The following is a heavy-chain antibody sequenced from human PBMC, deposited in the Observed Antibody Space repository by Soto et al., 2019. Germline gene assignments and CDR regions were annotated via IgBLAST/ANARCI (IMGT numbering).Heavy chain of an antibody. CDR1: RYTLTESA. Sequence: QVQLVQSGAEVKKPGASVKVSCKVSRYTLTESAMHWVRQAPGKGLEWMGTFDRVDDEIIYAQKFQGRVTMTEDTSTDTVYMDLSSLRSEDSAMYHCAAGAGSSWYYDHWGQGTLVTVST. J-gene: IGHJ4*02. CDR2: FDRVDDEI. D-gene: IGHD6-13*01. V-gene: IGHV1-24*01. CDR3: AAGAGSSWYYDH.